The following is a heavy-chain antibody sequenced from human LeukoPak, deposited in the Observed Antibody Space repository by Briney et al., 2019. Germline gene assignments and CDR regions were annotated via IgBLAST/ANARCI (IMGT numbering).Heavy chain of an antibody. D-gene: IGHD1-7*01. Sequence: GGSLRLSCAASGFTFSSHAMSWVRQAPGKGLVWVSRINSDGSSTSYADSVKGRFTISRDNAKNTLYLQMNSLRAEDTAVYYCARETGTTVGLDYWGQGTLVTVSS. CDR1: GFTFSSHA. V-gene: IGHV3-74*01. CDR3: ARETGTTVGLDY. J-gene: IGHJ4*02. CDR2: INSDGSST.